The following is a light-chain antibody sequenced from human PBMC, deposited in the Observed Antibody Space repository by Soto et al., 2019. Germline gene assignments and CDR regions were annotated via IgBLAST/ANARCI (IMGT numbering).Light chain of an antibody. CDR3: QQYNSYSPWT. CDR2: DAS. V-gene: IGKV1-5*01. CDR1: QSISSW. J-gene: IGKJ1*01. Sequence: DIQMTQSPSTLSGSVGDRVTITCRASQSISSWLAWYQQKPGKAPKLLIYDASSLESGVPSRFSGSGSGTEFTLTISSLQPDDFATYYCQQYNSYSPWTFGHGTKVDIK.